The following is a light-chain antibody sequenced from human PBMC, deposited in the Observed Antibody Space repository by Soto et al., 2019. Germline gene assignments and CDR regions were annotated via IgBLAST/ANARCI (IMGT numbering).Light chain of an antibody. CDR2: GVT. CDR1: SSDVGTYDY. V-gene: IGLV2-8*01. Sequence: QSVLTQPPSASGSPGQSVTFSCTGTSSDVGTYDYVSWYQQYPGKAPKLLIYGVTRRPSGVPDRFSGSKSGNTAALTVSGLQAEDEAYYYCASYAGSNTPYVFGTGTKVTVL. J-gene: IGLJ1*01. CDR3: ASYAGSNTPYV.